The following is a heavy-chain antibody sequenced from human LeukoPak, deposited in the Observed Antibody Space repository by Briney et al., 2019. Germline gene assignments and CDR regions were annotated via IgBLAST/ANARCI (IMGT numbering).Heavy chain of an antibody. J-gene: IGHJ4*02. CDR1: GGTISSYY. CDR3: ARWYSSGWASDY. D-gene: IGHD6-19*01. CDR2: IHSSGST. Sequence: SETLSLTCTVSGGTISSYYWNWIRQPPGKGLEWIGYIHSSGSTKYNPSLKSRVTISVDTSKNQFSLKLSSVTAADTAVYYCARWYSSGWASDYWGQGTLVTVSS. V-gene: IGHV4-59*08.